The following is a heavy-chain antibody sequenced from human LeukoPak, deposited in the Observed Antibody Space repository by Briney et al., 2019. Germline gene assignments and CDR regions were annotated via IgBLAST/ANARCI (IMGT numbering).Heavy chain of an antibody. CDR3: ARLGQLTNYYYYYMDV. J-gene: IGHJ6*03. CDR1: GGTFSSYA. CDR2: IIPIFGTA. D-gene: IGHD6-6*01. V-gene: IGHV1-69*01. Sequence: GSSVKVSCKASGGTFSSYAISWVRQAPGQGLEWMGGIIPIFGTANYAQKFQGRVTITADESTSTAYMELSSLRSEDTAVYYCARLGQLTNYYYYYMDVWGKGTTVTVSS.